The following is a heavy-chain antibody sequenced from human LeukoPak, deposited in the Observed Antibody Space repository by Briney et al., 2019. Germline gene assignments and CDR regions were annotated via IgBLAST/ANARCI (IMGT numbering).Heavy chain of an antibody. CDR1: GFTFSSYA. Sequence: GGSLRLSCAASGFTFSSYAMHWVRQAPGKWREWVAVISYDGSNKYYADSVTGRFTIARDNSKNTLYLQMNSLRAEDTAVYYCARQYNWNYSSFDYWGQRTLVTVSS. V-gene: IGHV3-30-3*01. D-gene: IGHD1-7*01. J-gene: IGHJ4*02. CDR3: ARQYNWNYSSFDY. CDR2: ISYDGSNK.